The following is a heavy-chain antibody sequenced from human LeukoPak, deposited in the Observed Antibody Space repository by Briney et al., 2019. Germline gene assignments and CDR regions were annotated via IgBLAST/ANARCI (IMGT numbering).Heavy chain of an antibody. D-gene: IGHD5-24*01. Sequence: GGSLRLSCAASGFTYSSYSMNWVRQAPGKGLEWVSYISSTSATIYYANSVKGRFTISRDNPKNLLFLQINSLRVEDTAVYYCARETPRRGETRDGYRWGQGTVVTVSS. CDR1: GFTYSSYS. CDR3: ARETPRRGETRDGYR. V-gene: IGHV3-48*04. J-gene: IGHJ4*02. CDR2: ISSTSATI.